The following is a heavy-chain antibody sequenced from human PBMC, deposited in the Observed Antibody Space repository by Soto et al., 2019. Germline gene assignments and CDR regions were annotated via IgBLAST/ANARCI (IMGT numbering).Heavy chain of an antibody. Sequence: QVQLVESGGGVVQPGRSLRLSCAASGFTFSSYAMHWVRQAPGKGLEWVAVISYDGSNKYYADSVKGRFTISRDNSKNTLYLQMNSLRAEDTAVYYCASPPFVAVADYFDLWGRGTLVTVSS. CDR3: ASPPFVAVADYFDL. V-gene: IGHV3-30-3*01. CDR2: ISYDGSNK. D-gene: IGHD6-19*01. J-gene: IGHJ2*01. CDR1: GFTFSSYA.